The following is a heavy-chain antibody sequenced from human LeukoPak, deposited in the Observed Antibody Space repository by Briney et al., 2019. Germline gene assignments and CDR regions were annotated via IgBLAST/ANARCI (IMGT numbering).Heavy chain of an antibody. J-gene: IGHJ6*02. V-gene: IGHV4-34*01. Sequence: SETLSLTCAVYGGSFSGYYWSWIRQPPGKGLEWIGEINHSGSTNYNPSLKSRVTISVDTSKNQFSLKLSSVTAADTAVYYCARHEGRSGRWPRPNYYGMDVWGQGTTVTVSS. CDR1: GGSFSGYY. CDR3: ARHEGRSGRWPRPNYYGMDV. D-gene: IGHD3-10*01. CDR2: INHSGST.